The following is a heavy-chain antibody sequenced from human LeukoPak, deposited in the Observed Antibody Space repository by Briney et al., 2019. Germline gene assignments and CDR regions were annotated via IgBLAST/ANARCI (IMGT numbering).Heavy chain of an antibody. D-gene: IGHD3-10*01. CDR3: ARKYLYGSGKPHFDY. CDR2: VNPNSGNT. CDR1: GYTFTSYD. J-gene: IGHJ4*02. Sequence: GASVKVSCKASGYTFTSYDINWVRQATGQGLEWMGWVNPNSGNTGYAQKFQGRATMTRNTSISTAYMELSSLRSDDTAVYYCARKYLYGSGKPHFDYWGQGTLVTVSS. V-gene: IGHV1-8*01.